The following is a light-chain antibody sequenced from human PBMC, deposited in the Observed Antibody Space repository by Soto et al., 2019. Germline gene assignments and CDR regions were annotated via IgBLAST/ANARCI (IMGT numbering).Light chain of an antibody. Sequence: QSVLTQSPSASGSPGQSVTISCTGTSSDVGGHNYVSWYQHHPGKAPKLIIYEVSKRPSGVPDRFSGSKSGNTASLTVSGLQAEDEAVYYCSSTAGNNNLVFGGGTNVTVL. CDR3: SSTAGNNNLV. J-gene: IGLJ3*02. CDR1: SSDVGGHNY. CDR2: EVS. V-gene: IGLV2-8*01.